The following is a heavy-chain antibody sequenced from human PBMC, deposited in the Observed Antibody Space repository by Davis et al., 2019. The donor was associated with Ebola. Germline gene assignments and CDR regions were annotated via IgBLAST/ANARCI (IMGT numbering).Heavy chain of an antibody. CDR2: INAGNGNT. V-gene: IGHV1-3*01. CDR3: ARGHQWLAVDY. Sequence: AASVKVSCKASGYTFTAHFMHWVRQAPGQRLEWMGWINAGNGNTKYSQKFQGRVTITRDTSATTAYMEMSSLRPEDTAVYYCARGHQWLAVDYWGQGTLVTVSS. J-gene: IGHJ4*02. CDR1: GYTFTAHF. D-gene: IGHD6-19*01.